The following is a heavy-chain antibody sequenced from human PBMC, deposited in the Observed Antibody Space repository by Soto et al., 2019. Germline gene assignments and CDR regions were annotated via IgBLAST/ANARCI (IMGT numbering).Heavy chain of an antibody. CDR3: ARDRRISRAPYNWFDP. Sequence: SETLSLTCAVSGYSISSGYYWGWIRQPPGKGLEWIGSIYHSGSTYYNPSLKSRVTISVDTSKNQFSLKLSSVTAADTAVYYCARDRRISRAPYNWFDPWGQGTLVTVSS. D-gene: IGHD6-13*01. CDR1: GYSISSGYY. J-gene: IGHJ5*02. V-gene: IGHV4-38-2*02. CDR2: IYHSGST.